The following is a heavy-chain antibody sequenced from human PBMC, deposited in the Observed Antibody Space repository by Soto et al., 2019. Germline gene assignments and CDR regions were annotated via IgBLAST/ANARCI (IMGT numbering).Heavy chain of an antibody. CDR2: ISGSGGGT. CDR3: AKDLYGDYGGLDC. J-gene: IGHJ4*02. CDR1: GFIFSTYA. V-gene: IGHV3-23*01. D-gene: IGHD4-17*01. Sequence: EVQLLESGGGLVQPGGSLRLSCAASGFIFSTYAMSWVRQAPGKGLEWVSGISGSGGGTYYADSVKGRFTISRDNSKSTLYLQMNSLRDEDTAVYYCAKDLYGDYGGLDCWGQGTLVTVSS.